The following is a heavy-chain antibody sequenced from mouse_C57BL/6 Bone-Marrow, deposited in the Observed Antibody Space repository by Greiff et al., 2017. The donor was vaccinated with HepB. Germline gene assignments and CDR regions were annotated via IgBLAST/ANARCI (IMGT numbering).Heavy chain of an antibody. V-gene: IGHV1-15*01. CDR2: IDPETGGT. J-gene: IGHJ1*03. CDR1: GYTFTDYE. CDR3: TREDHDSTGYFDV. D-gene: IGHD2-4*01. Sequence: QVQLKESGAELVRPGASVTLSCKASGYTFTDYEMHWVKQTPVHGLEWIGAIDPETGGTAYNQKFKGKAILTADKSSSTAYMELRSLTSEDSAVYYCTREDHDSTGYFDVWGTGTTVTVSS.